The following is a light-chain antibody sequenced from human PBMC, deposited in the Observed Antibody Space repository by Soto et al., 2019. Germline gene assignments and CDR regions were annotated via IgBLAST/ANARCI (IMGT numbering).Light chain of an antibody. CDR3: QQSRT. V-gene: IGKV1-5*03. J-gene: IGKJ1*01. CDR2: KAS. Sequence: DIQMTQSPSTLSASVGDRVTITCRASQSLTTWLAWYQQKPGKAPNLLIYKASSLKSGVLSRFSGSTSGTEFTLPISHLQPDDFSTYHCQQSRTFGQGTKVEIK. CDR1: QSLTTW.